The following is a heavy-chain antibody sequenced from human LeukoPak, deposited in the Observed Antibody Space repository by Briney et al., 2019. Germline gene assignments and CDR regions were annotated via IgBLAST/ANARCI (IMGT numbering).Heavy chain of an antibody. CDR2: IYTSGST. CDR1: GGSISSGSYY. V-gene: IGHV4-61*02. Sequence: SQTLSLTCTVSGGSISSGSYYWSWIRQPAGKGLEWIGRIYTSGSTNYNPSLKSRVTISVDTSKNQFSLKLSSVTAADTAVYYCAGEFPYQLLPHPIYYYYYMDVWGKGTTVTVSS. CDR3: AGEFPYQLLPHPIYYYYYMDV. J-gene: IGHJ6*03. D-gene: IGHD2-2*01.